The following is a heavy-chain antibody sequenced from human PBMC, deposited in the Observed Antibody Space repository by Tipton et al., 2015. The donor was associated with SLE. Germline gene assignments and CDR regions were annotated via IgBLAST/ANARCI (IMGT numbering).Heavy chain of an antibody. J-gene: IGHJ3*02. Sequence: TLSLTCTVSGGSISSYYWSWIRQPPGKGLEWIGYIYYSGSTNYNPPLKSRVTISVDTSKNQFSLKLSSVTAADTAVYYCARGRGGLLLWSLDAFDIWSQGTMVTVSS. D-gene: IGHD3-10*01. CDR3: ARGRGGLLLWSLDAFDI. CDR2: IYYSGST. CDR1: GGSISSYY. V-gene: IGHV4-59*01.